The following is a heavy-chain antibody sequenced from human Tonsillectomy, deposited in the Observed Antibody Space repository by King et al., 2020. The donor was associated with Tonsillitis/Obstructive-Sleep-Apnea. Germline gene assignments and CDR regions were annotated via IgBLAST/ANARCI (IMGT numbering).Heavy chain of an antibody. V-gene: IGHV3-48*03. CDR2: ISSSGSTI. Sequence: VQLVESGGGLVQPGGSLRLSCAASGFTFSSYEMNWVRQAPGKGLEWVSYISSSGSTIYYADSVKGRFTISRDNAKNSLYLQMNSLRAEDTAVYYCARESSSGRYSGSYLIYWGQGTLVTVSS. CDR3: ARESSSGRYSGSYLIY. D-gene: IGHD1-26*01. J-gene: IGHJ4*02. CDR1: GFTFSSYE.